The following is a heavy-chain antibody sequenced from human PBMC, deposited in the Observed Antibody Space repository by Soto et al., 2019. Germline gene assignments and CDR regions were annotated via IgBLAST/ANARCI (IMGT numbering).Heavy chain of an antibody. Sequence: ASVKVSCKASGYTFTSYGISWVRQAPGQPLEGMGWISAYNGNTNYAQKLQGRVTMTTDTSTSTAYMELRSLISDDTAVYYCARVLPGTVAGLSFDYWGQGTLVTVSS. CDR2: ISAYNGNT. CDR3: ARVLPGTVAGLSFDY. D-gene: IGHD6-19*01. CDR1: GYTFTSYG. V-gene: IGHV1-18*01. J-gene: IGHJ4*02.